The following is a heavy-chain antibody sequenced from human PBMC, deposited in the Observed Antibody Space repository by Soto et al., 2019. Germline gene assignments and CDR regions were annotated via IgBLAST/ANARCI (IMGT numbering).Heavy chain of an antibody. D-gene: IGHD3-22*01. J-gene: IGHJ5*02. CDR3: ARVGRDYYDSSGYLFARARWFDP. Sequence: SVKVSCKASGGTFSSYAISWVRQAPGQGLEWMGGIIPIFGTANYAQKFQGRVTITADESTSTAYMELSSLRSEDTAVYYCARVGRDYYDSSGYLFARARWFDPGGQGTLVTV. CDR2: IIPIFGTA. V-gene: IGHV1-69*13. CDR1: GGTFSSYA.